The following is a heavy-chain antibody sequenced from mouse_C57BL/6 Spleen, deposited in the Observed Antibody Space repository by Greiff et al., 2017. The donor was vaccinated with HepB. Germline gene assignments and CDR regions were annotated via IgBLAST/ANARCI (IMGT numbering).Heavy chain of an antibody. D-gene: IGHD1-1*01. CDR2: IHPNSGST. Sequence: QVQLQQPGAELVKPGASVKLSCKASGYTFTSYWMHWVKQRPGQGLEWIGMIHPNSGSTNYNEKFKSKATLTVDKSSSTAYMQLSSLTSEDSAVYDCAGCEDYYGSSYWYFDVWGTGTTVTVSS. CDR3: AGCEDYYGSSYWYFDV. J-gene: IGHJ1*03. V-gene: IGHV1-64*01. CDR1: GYTFTSYW.